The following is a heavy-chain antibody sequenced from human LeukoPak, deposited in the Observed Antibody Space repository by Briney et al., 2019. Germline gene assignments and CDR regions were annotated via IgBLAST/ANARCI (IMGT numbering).Heavy chain of an antibody. D-gene: IGHD3/OR15-3a*01. V-gene: IGHV1-69*05. CDR1: GGTFSSYA. J-gene: IGHJ2*01. CDR2: VIPIFGTA. Sequence: SVKVSCKASGGTFSSYAISWVRQAPGQGPEWMGGVIPIFGTANYAQKFQGRVTITTDESTSTAYMELSSLRSEDTAVYYCASSQNFWTGSSYWYFDLWGRGTLVTVSS. CDR3: ASSQNFWTGSSYWYFDL.